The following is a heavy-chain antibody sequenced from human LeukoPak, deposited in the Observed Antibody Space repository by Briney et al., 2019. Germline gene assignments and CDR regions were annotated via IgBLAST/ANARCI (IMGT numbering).Heavy chain of an antibody. Sequence: PSETLSLTCAVYGGSFSGYYWSWIRQPPGKGLEWMGEINHSGSTNYNPSLKSRVTISVDTSKNQFSLKLSSVTAADTAVYYCARAGRDYYGSGSYRRGVDYWGRGTLVTVSS. CDR1: GGSFSGYY. CDR3: ARAGRDYYGSGSYRRGVDY. V-gene: IGHV4-34*01. CDR2: INHSGST. D-gene: IGHD3-10*01. J-gene: IGHJ4*02.